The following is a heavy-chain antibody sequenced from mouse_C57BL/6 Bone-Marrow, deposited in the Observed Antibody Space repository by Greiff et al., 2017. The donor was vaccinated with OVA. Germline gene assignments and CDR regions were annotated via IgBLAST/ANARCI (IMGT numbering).Heavy chain of an antibody. CDR2: IDPEDGET. V-gene: IGHV14-2*01. CDR1: GFNITDYY. Sequence: VQLQQPGAELVKPGASVKFSCTASGFNITDYYMHWVKQRTEQGLEWIGRIDPEDGETKYAPKFQGKATITADTSSNTAYLQLSSLTSEDTAVYYCASLFWFAYWGQGTLVSVSA. J-gene: IGHJ3*01. CDR3: ASLFWFAY.